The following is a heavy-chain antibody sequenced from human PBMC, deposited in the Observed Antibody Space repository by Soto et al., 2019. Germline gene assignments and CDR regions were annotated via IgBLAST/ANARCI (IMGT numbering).Heavy chain of an antibody. CDR3: TRHQGGYDYYYYYMDV. CDR2: IRSKANSYAT. V-gene: IGHV3-73*01. J-gene: IGHJ6*03. D-gene: IGHD5-12*01. CDR1: GFTFSGSA. Sequence: GGSLRLSCAASGFTFSGSAMHWVRQASGKGLEWVGRIRSKANSYATAYAASVKGRFTIPRDDSKNTAYLQMNSLKTEDTAVYYCTRHQGGYDYYYYYMDVWGKGTTVTVSS.